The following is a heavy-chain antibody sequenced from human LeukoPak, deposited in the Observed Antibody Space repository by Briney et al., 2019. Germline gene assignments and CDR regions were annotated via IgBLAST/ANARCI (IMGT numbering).Heavy chain of an antibody. V-gene: IGHV4-4*07. Sequence: PSETLSLTCTVSGGSISSYYWSWIRHPAGKGLELIGRIYTSGSTNYNPSLNSRVTMSVDTSKNQFSLNLTSVTAADTAVFYCARENGDYYRAFDIWGQGTMVTVSS. D-gene: IGHD4-17*01. CDR3: ARENGDYYRAFDI. J-gene: IGHJ3*02. CDR1: GGSISSYY. CDR2: IYTSGST.